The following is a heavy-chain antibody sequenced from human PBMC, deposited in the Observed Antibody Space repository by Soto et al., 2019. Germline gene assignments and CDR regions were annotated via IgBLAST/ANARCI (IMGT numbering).Heavy chain of an antibody. J-gene: IGHJ4*02. Sequence: QILLLQSRAEAKKPGASGKVTCKASGYTFRNFGISWVRQAPGQGLEWMGWISAYNAKANNAQKFQGRLTMTADTSTSTAYMELRSLRSDDTAVYYCARENSYFDYWGQGTLVTVSS. CDR2: ISAYNAKA. V-gene: IGHV1-18*01. CDR3: ARENSYFDY. CDR1: GYTFRNFG.